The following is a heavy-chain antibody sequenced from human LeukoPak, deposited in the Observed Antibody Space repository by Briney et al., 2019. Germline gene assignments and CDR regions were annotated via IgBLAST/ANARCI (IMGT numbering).Heavy chain of an antibody. Sequence: SETLSLTCSVSGGSINNYWWNWIRQPPGKGLEWIGSIYYSGSTYYNPSLKSRVTISVDTSKNQFSLKLSSVTAADTAVYYCARAVMYPNWFDPWGQGTLVTVSS. CDR1: GGSINNYW. CDR3: ARAVMYPNWFDP. D-gene: IGHD2/OR15-2a*01. CDR2: IYYSGST. V-gene: IGHV4-39*07. J-gene: IGHJ5*02.